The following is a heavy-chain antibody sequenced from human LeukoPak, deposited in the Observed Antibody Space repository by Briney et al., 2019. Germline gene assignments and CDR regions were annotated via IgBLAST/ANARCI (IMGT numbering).Heavy chain of an antibody. CDR3: TRNSLDY. Sequence: PGGSLRLSCATSGFTVSSNYMSWVRQAPGKGLEWVSYISSSSSTIYYADSVKGRFTITRDNAENSLYLQMNSLRAEDTAVYYCTRNSLDYWGLGTLVTVSS. CDR2: ISSSSSTI. V-gene: IGHV3-48*04. J-gene: IGHJ4*02. CDR1: GFTVSSNY.